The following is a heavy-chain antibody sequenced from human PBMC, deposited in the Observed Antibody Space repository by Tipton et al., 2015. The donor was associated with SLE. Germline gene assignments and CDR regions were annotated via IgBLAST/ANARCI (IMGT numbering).Heavy chain of an antibody. CDR2: INHSGST. D-gene: IGHD1-26*01. J-gene: IGHJ4*02. CDR3: ARGVLGGSYPY. CDR1: GGSFSGYY. V-gene: IGHV4-34*01. Sequence: SLTCAVYGGSFSGYYWSWIRQPPGKGLEWIGEINHSGSTNYNPSLKSRVTISVDTSKNQFSLKLSSVTAADTTVYYCARGVLGGSYPYWGQGTLVTVSS.